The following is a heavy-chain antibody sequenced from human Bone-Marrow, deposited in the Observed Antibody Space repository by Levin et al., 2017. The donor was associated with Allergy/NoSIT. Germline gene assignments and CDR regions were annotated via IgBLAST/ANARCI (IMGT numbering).Heavy chain of an antibody. J-gene: IGHJ6*02. CDR2: ISSSSSYI. D-gene: IGHD2-2*01. Sequence: GESLKISCAASGFTFSSYSMNWVRQAPGKGLEWVSSISSSSSYIYYADSVKGRFTISRDNAKNSLYLQMNSLRAEDTAVYYCARVGLGYCSSTSCYGRGHYDYYGMDVWGQGTTVTVSS. V-gene: IGHV3-21*01. CDR3: ARVGLGYCSSTSCYGRGHYDYYGMDV. CDR1: GFTFSSYS.